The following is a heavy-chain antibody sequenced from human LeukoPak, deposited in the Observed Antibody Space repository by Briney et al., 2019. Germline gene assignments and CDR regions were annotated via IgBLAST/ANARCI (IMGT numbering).Heavy chain of an antibody. Sequence: GRSLSLSCAASGFTFDDNAMHWVRQAPGKGLEWVSGISWNSGSIGYADSVKGRFTISRDNAKNSLYLQMYSLRAEDTALYYCAKDYYDSSGYYFDYWGQGTLVTVSS. CDR2: ISWNSGSI. J-gene: IGHJ4*02. D-gene: IGHD3-22*01. V-gene: IGHV3-9*01. CDR3: AKDYYDSSGYYFDY. CDR1: GFTFDDNA.